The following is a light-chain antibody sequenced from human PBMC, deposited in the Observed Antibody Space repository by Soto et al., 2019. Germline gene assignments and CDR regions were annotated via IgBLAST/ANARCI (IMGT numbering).Light chain of an antibody. V-gene: IGKV1-5*03. J-gene: IGKJ1*01. CDR3: QHYHTYPWT. CDR2: KAS. Sequence: DIQMTQSPSTLSASVGDRVTVTCRASQSISSWLAWYQQKAGKAPKLLIYKASALESGVPSRFSGSGSGTEFTLTISSLEPEDFATYYCQHYHTYPWTLGQGTKVDIK. CDR1: QSISSW.